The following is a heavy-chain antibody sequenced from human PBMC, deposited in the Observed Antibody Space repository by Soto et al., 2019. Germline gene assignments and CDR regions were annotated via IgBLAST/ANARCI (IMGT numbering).Heavy chain of an antibody. CDR3: AREYYSGMDV. Sequence: QVQLVESGGGLVRPGGSLRLSCAASGFTFSDYYMTWIRQAPGKGLEWVSYITGSSDYTNYADSVKGRVTIYRDNVKNSLYLQMNSLGADDTAVYYCAREYYSGMDVWGKGTRVSVSS. V-gene: IGHV3-11*05. J-gene: IGHJ6*04. CDR1: GFTFSDYY. CDR2: ITGSSDYT.